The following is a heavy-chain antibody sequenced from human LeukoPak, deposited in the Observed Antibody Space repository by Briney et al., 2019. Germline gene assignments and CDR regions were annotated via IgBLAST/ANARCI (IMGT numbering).Heavy chain of an antibody. CDR2: ISAYNGNT. CDR3: ASPGVGSSFYSYFDY. J-gene: IGHJ4*02. D-gene: IGHD6-13*01. Sequence: GASVKVSFKASGYTFTSYGISWVRQAPGQGLEWMGWISAYNGNTNHAQKLQGRVTMTTDTSTSTAYMELRSLRSDDTAVYYCASPGVGSSFYSYFDYWGQGTLVTVSS. CDR1: GYTFTSYG. V-gene: IGHV1-18*01.